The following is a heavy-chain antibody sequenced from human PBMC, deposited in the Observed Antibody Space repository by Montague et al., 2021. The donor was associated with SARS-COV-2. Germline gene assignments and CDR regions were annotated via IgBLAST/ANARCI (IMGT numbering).Heavy chain of an antibody. CDR2: XXWXXXK. D-gene: IGHD3-9*01. Sequence: PALVKPPQPLTLTCTFSGFSLSTSGMCVSWIRPPPEKALEWLAXXXWXXXKYXSTSLKTRLTISKDTSKNPVVLTMTNMDPVDTATYYCARIRDYDILTGSYSGFDYWGQGTLVTVSS. V-gene: IGHV2-70*01. CDR1: GFSLSTSGMC. J-gene: IGHJ4*02. CDR3: ARIRDYDILTGSYSGFDY.